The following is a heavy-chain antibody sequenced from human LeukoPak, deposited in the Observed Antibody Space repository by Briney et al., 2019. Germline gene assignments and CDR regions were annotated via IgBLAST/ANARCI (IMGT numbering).Heavy chain of an antibody. V-gene: IGHV3-21*01. D-gene: IGHD2-2*01. CDR3: ARAGYCSSTSCYRPDY. Sequence: GGSLRLSCAASGFTFSSYSMNWVRQAPGKGLEWVSSISSSSSSYIYYADSVKGRFTISRDNAKNSLYLQMNSLRAEDTAVYYCARAGYCSSTSCYRPDYWGQGTLVTVSS. J-gene: IGHJ4*02. CDR2: ISSSSSSYI. CDR1: GFTFSSYS.